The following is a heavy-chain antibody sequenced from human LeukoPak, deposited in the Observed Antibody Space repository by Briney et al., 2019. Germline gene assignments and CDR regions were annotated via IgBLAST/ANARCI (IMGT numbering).Heavy chain of an antibody. D-gene: IGHD3-10*01. J-gene: IGHJ6*03. CDR2: IYYSGST. CDR3: ARHYGTLWYYYYMDV. CDR1: GGSISSYY. Sequence: PSETLSLTCTVSGGSISSYYWSWIRQPPGKGLEWIGYIYYSGSTNYNPSLKSRVTIPVDTSKNQFSLKLSSVTAADTAVYYCARHYGTLWYYYYMDVWGKGTTVTVSS. V-gene: IGHV4-59*01.